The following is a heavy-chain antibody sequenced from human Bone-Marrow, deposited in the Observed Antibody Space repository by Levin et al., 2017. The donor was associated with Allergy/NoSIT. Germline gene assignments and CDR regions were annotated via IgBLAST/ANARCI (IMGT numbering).Heavy chain of an antibody. CDR1: EFIFSRYP. CDR2: ISSTSSII. J-gene: IGHJ5*02. V-gene: IGHV3-48*01. CDR3: ARDPGTYYYDKSNSS. Sequence: GESLKISCAASEFIFSRYPMHWVRQAPGKGLEWIAYISSTSSIIFYADSVKGRFTISRDNGKNSLHLQMNSLRAEDTAVYYCARDPGTYYYDKSNSSWGQGTLVAVSS. D-gene: IGHD3-22*01.